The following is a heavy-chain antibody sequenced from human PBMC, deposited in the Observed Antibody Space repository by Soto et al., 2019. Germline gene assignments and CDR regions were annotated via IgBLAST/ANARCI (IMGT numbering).Heavy chain of an antibody. CDR3: ARVITGTTGVDY. Sequence: QVQLVQSGAEVKKPGASVNVSCKASGYIFISYAMHWVRQAPGQRLEWMGWINAGNGYTKYSQKFQGRVTITRDTSASTAYMDMSSLRSDDTAVYCCARVITGTTGVDYWGQGTLVTVSS. D-gene: IGHD1-20*01. J-gene: IGHJ4*02. CDR1: GYIFISYA. CDR2: INAGNGYT. V-gene: IGHV1-3*01.